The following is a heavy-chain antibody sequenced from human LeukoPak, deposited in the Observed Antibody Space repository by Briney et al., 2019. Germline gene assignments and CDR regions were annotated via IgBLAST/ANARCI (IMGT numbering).Heavy chain of an antibody. CDR2: INPNSGGT. CDR3: ARDPYCSSTSCST. CDR1: GYTFTGYY. Sequence: ASVKASCKASGYTFTGYYMHWVRQAPGQGPEWMGWINPNSGGTNYAQKFQGRVTMTRDTSISTAYMELSRLRSDDTAVYYCARDPYCSSTSCSTWGQGTLVTVSS. J-gene: IGHJ5*02. V-gene: IGHV1-2*02. D-gene: IGHD2-2*01.